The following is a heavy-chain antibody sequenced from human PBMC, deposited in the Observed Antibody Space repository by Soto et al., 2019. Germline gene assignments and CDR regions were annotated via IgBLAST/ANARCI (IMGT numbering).Heavy chain of an antibody. CDR2: IWYDGSNK. J-gene: IGHJ6*02. D-gene: IGHD6-13*01. V-gene: IGHV3-33*01. Sequence: GGSLRLSCAASGFTFSSYGMHWVRQAPGKGLEWVAVIWYDGSNKYYADSVKGRFTISRDNSKNTLYLQMNSLRAEDTAVYYCARGNPIAAAGNYYYYGMDVWGQGTTVTVSS. CDR3: ARGNPIAAAGNYYYYGMDV. CDR1: GFTFSSYG.